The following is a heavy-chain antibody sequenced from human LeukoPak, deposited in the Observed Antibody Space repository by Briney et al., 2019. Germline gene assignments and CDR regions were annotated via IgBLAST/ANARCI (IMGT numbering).Heavy chain of an antibody. D-gene: IGHD2-15*01. V-gene: IGHV4-39*01. Sequence: PSETLSLTCTVSGGSISSSSYYWGWIRQPPGKGLEWIGSIYYSGSTYYNPSLKSRVTISVDTSKNQFSLKLSSVTAADTAVYYCAGFTLVVNDAFDIWGQGTMVTVSS. CDR1: GGSISSSSYY. CDR2: IYYSGST. J-gene: IGHJ3*02. CDR3: AGFTLVVNDAFDI.